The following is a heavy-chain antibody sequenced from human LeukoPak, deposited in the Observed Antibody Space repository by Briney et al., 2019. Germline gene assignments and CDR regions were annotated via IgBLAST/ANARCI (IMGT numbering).Heavy chain of an antibody. V-gene: IGHV3-30*04. CDR1: GFNFGSYA. Sequence: GRSLRLSCAASGFNFGSYAMHWVRQAPDKGLQRVAVIWYDGSNKYYADSVKGRFTISRDNSKSTVFLQMNSLRIEDTGVYYCARGAHYGGNSPDYWGQGTLVTVSS. D-gene: IGHD4-23*01. J-gene: IGHJ4*02. CDR2: IWYDGSNK. CDR3: ARGAHYGGNSPDY.